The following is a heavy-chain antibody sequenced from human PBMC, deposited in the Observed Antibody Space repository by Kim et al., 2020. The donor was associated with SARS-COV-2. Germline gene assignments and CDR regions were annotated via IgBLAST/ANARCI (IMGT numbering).Heavy chain of an antibody. V-gene: IGHV4-59*01. Sequence: SETLSLTCTVSGGSINNYYWSWIRQPLGKGLEWIGYMFYSGSTNYNPSLKSRVTMSVDTSKNQFSLNLTSVTPADTAVYYCARGGVATIWSYWGQGTVVTVSS. CDR2: MFYSGST. D-gene: IGHD5-12*01. CDR3: ARGGVATIWSY. CDR1: GGSINNYY. J-gene: IGHJ4*02.